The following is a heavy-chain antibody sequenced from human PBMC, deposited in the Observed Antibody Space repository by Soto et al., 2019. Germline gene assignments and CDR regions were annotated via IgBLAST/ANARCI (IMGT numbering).Heavy chain of an antibody. CDR1: GFTFENYA. V-gene: IGHV3-49*04. Sequence: HPGGSLRLSCTTSGFTFENYAINCVRQAPGKGLELVGLVRNQTYGGTPEYAASIKGRFTISRDDSNDIASLQMNRLYTEDSGVYYCTRAESPDTAYFSDYWGQGTLVTVSS. CDR3: TRAESPDTAYFSDY. J-gene: IGHJ4*02. D-gene: IGHD3-3*01. CDR2: VRNQTYGGTP.